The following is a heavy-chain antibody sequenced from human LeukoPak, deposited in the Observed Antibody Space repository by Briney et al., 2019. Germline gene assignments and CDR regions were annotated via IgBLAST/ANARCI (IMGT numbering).Heavy chain of an antibody. CDR1: GFTFSSYA. Sequence: PGGSLRLSCAASGFTFSSYAMSWVRQAPGKGLEGVSDITGSGGSIYYADSVKGRFTISRDNSKNTLYLQMNSLRAEDTAVYYCAKDVGYHYDTRFPTWGQGTLVTVSS. J-gene: IGHJ4*02. CDR2: ITGSGGSI. V-gene: IGHV3-23*01. CDR3: AKDVGYHYDTRFPT. D-gene: IGHD3-22*01.